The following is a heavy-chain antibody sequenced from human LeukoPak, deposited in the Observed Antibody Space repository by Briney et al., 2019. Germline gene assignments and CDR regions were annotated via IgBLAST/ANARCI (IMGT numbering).Heavy chain of an antibody. CDR1: GFAFSRYS. CDR2: ISSSSSYI. Sequence: PGGSLRLSCAASGFAFSRYSMNWVRQAPGKGLEWVSSISSSSSYIYYADSVKGRFTISRGNAKNSLYLQMNSLRAEDTAVYYCARDRRIVGATGGDAFDIWGQGTMVTVSS. D-gene: IGHD1-26*01. V-gene: IGHV3-21*01. J-gene: IGHJ3*02. CDR3: ARDRRIVGATGGDAFDI.